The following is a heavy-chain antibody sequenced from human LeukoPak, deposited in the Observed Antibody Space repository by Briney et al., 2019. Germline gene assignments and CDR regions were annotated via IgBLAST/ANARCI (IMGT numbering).Heavy chain of an antibody. CDR2: VNPNSGNT. Sequence: AASVRVSCKTSGYTFTNYDIKWVRQATGQGLEWMGWVNPNSGNTGYAQKFQGRVNMIRNTSISTAYMELSSLRSEDTAVYYCARPHCSSTDCHPPEWFDPWGQGTLVTVSS. J-gene: IGHJ5*02. D-gene: IGHD2-2*01. CDR1: GYTFTNYD. CDR3: ARPHCSSTDCHPPEWFDP. V-gene: IGHV1-8*01.